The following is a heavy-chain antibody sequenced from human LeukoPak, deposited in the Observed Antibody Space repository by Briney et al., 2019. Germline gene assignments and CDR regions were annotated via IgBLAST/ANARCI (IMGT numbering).Heavy chain of an antibody. CDR3: AKDQVYYFDY. J-gene: IGHJ4*02. CDR2: IKSKTAGGTT. V-gene: IGHV3-15*01. Sequence: GGSLRLSCAASGFTFSNAWMSWVRQAPGKGLEWVGRIKSKTAGGTTDYAAPVKGRFTISRDDSKDTLYLQMTSLKTEDTAVYYCAKDQVYYFDYWGQGTLVTVSS. CDR1: GFTFSNAW. D-gene: IGHD2-8*01.